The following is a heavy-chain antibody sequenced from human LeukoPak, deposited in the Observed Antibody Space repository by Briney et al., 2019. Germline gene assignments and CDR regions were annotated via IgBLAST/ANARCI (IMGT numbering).Heavy chain of an antibody. V-gene: IGHV1-2*02. D-gene: IGHD3-22*01. CDR2: INPNSGGT. J-gene: IGHJ4*02. Sequence: ASVKVSCKASGYTFTGYYMHWVRQAPGQGLEWMGWINPNSGGTNYAQKFQGRVTMTRDTSISTAYMELSRLRSDDTAVYYCARDHDYCDSSGYPHWGQGTLVTVSS. CDR3: ARDHDYCDSSGYPH. CDR1: GYTFTGYY.